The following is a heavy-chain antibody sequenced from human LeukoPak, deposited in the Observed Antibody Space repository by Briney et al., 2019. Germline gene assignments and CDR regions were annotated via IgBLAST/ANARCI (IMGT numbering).Heavy chain of an antibody. CDR1: GGTFSSYA. J-gene: IGHJ5*02. D-gene: IGHD5-18*01. V-gene: IGHV1-69*06. CDR3: ARWDTAPGMVWWFDP. CDR2: IIPIFGTA. Sequence: GASVKVSCKASGGTFSSYAISWVRQAPGQGLEWMGGIIPIFGTANYAQKFQGRVTITADKSTSTAYMELSSLRSEDTAVYYCARWDTAPGMVWWFDPWGQGTLVTVSS.